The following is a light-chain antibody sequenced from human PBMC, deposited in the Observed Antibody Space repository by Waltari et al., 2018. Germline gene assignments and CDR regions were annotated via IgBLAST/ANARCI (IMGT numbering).Light chain of an antibody. Sequence: IVLTQSPVTLSLSPGQGATLSCKTSQSVGSFLAWYQQRPGQAPRLLIYDASLRATGIPTRFSGSGSGTDFTLTISSLESEDFAVYYCQQRNSWPLTFGPGTTV. CDR1: QSVGSF. J-gene: IGKJ3*01. CDR2: DAS. V-gene: IGKV3-11*01. CDR3: QQRNSWPLT.